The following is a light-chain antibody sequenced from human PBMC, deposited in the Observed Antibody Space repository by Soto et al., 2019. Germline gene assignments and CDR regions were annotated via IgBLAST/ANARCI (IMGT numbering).Light chain of an antibody. V-gene: IGKV1-5*03. CDR1: QSISSW. CDR2: KAS. CDR3: QQYNIYSPRNP. J-gene: IGKJ1*01. Sequence: DIQMTQSPSTLSASVGDRVTITCRANQSISSWLAWYQQKPGKAPKLLIYKASYLESGVPSRFSGSGSGTEFTLTISSLQPDDFATYYCQQYNIYSPRNPFGQGTKVEIK.